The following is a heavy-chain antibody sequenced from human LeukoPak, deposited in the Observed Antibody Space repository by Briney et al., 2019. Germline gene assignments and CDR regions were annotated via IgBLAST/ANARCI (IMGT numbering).Heavy chain of an antibody. CDR2: INPNSGGT. J-gene: IGHJ4*02. CDR3: ARAPIYYDSSGYYPLWSY. D-gene: IGHD3-22*01. Sequence: GASVKVSXKASGYTFTGYYMHWVRQAPGQGLEWMGRINPNSGGTNYAQKFQGRVTMTRDTSISTAYMELSRLRSDDTAVYYCARAPIYYDSSGYYPLWSYWGQGTLVTVSS. CDR1: GYTFTGYY. V-gene: IGHV1-2*06.